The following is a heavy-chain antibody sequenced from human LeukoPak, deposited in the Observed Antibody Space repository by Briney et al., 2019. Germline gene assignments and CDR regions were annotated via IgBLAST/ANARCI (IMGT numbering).Heavy chain of an antibody. D-gene: IGHD6-6*01. Sequence: SETLSLTCTVAGGSISSYYWSWIRQPPGKGLEWMGFIYYSGSTNYNPSLQSRVTISVDPSKNQFSLKLSSVTAADTAVYYCARYSSSSGYFDYWGQGTLVTVSS. CDR2: IYYSGST. CDR3: ARYSSSSGYFDY. J-gene: IGHJ4*02. V-gene: IGHV4-59*01. CDR1: GGSISSYY.